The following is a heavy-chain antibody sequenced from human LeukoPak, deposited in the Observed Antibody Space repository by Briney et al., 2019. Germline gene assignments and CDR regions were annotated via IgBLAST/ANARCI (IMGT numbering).Heavy chain of an antibody. Sequence: ASVKVSCKASGYTFTSYYMHWVRQAPGQGLEWMGIINPSGGSTSYAQKFQGRVTMTRDTSTSTVYMELSSLRSEDTAVYYCARDPSESIAAAGPHPWYYFDYWGQGTLVTVSS. CDR2: INPSGGST. V-gene: IGHV1-46*01. CDR1: GYTFTSYY. CDR3: ARDPSESIAAAGPHPWYYFDY. J-gene: IGHJ4*02. D-gene: IGHD6-13*01.